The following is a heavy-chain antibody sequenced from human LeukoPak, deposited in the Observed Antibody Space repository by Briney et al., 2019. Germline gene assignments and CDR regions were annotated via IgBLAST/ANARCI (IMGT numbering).Heavy chain of an antibody. CDR2: ISGSGGST. V-gene: IGHV3-23*01. CDR1: GFTFSSYA. CDR3: AKDRSYCSSTSCYSVPSAFDI. J-gene: IGHJ3*02. Sequence: GGSLRLSCAASGFTFSSYAMSWVRQAPGKGLEWVSAISGSGGSTYYADSVKGRFTISRDNSKNMLYLQMNSLRAEDTAVYYCAKDRSYCSSTSCYSVPSAFDIWGQGTMVTVSS. D-gene: IGHD2-2*01.